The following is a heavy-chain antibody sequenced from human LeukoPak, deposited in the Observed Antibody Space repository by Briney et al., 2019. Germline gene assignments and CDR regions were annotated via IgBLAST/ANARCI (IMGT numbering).Heavy chain of an antibody. Sequence: PGGSLRLSCAASGFSFSSYAMSWVRQAPGKGLEWVSAISGSGGSTYYADSVKGRFTISRDNSKNTLYLQMNSLRAEDTAVYYCAKDQGRGSGSPYWYFDLWGRGTLVTVSS. D-gene: IGHD3-10*01. CDR1: GFSFSSYA. CDR3: AKDQGRGSGSPYWYFDL. CDR2: ISGSGGST. V-gene: IGHV3-23*01. J-gene: IGHJ2*01.